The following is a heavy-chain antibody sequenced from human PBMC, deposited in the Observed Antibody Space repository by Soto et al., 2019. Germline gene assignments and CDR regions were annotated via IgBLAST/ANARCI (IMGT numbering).Heavy chain of an antibody. Sequence: PGGSLRLSCAASGFIFSNFAMYWVRRAPGKGLEWVSSIRQSGDRSSYADSAKGRFTISRDNSKNTLYLQMYGLRLDDTAVYYCVTAVRTRLDNWGPGTLVTVSS. CDR1: GFIFSNFA. CDR3: VTAVRTRLDN. V-gene: IGHV3-23*01. D-gene: IGHD3-10*01. J-gene: IGHJ4*02. CDR2: IRQSGDRS.